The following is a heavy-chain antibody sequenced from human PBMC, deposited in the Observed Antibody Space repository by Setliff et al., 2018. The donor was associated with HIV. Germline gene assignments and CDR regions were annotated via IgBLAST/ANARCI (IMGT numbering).Heavy chain of an antibody. Sequence: ASVKVSCKASGYTFTSYDINWVRQAAGHGLEWMGWMTPYSGNTGYARKFQGRVTMTRKTSISTAYMELRSLRSDDTAVYYCARGYCSSTSCYGIYYFDNWGQGTLVTVSS. CDR3: ARGYCSSTSCYGIYYFDN. V-gene: IGHV1-8*02. CDR2: MTPYSGNT. D-gene: IGHD2-2*01. CDR1: GYTFTSYD. J-gene: IGHJ4*02.